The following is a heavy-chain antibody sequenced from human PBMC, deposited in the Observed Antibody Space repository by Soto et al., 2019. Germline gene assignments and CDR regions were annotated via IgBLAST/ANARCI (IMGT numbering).Heavy chain of an antibody. CDR2: IIPIFGTA. J-gene: IGHJ6*02. CDR3: ARDRYSSSWYGGDYYYGMDV. CDR1: GGTFSSYA. V-gene: IGHV1-69*13. Sequence: SVKVSCKASGGTFSSYAISWVRQAPGQGLEWMGGIIPIFGTANYAQKFQGRVTITADESTSTAYMELSSLRSEDTAVYYCARDRYSSSWYGGDYYYGMDVWGQGTTVTVSS. D-gene: IGHD6-13*01.